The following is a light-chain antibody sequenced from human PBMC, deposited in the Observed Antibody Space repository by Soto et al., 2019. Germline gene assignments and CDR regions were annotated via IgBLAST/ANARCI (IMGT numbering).Light chain of an antibody. CDR2: EVS. J-gene: IGLJ1*01. Sequence: QSALTQPASVSGSPGQSITISCTGTSSDVGGYNYVSWYQQHPGKAPKPMIYEVSNRPSGVSTRFSGSRSGHTASLTISGLQAEDEADYYCSSYTTSNTYVFGTGTKVTVL. CDR1: SSDVGGYNY. V-gene: IGLV2-14*01. CDR3: SSYTTSNTYV.